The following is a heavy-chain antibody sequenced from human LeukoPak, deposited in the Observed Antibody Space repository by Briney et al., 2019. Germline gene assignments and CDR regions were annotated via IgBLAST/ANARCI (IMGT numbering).Heavy chain of an antibody. CDR3: AIYSRSYSSGLPFDY. J-gene: IGHJ4*02. CDR2: ISGSGGST. CDR1: GFTFSSYG. Sequence: GGSLRLSCAASGFTFSSYGMSWVRQAPGKGLEWVSAISGSGGSTYYADSVKGRFTISRDNSKNTLYMQMNSLRAEDTAVYYCAIYSRSYSSGLPFDYWGQGTLVTVSS. D-gene: IGHD6-19*01. V-gene: IGHV3-23*01.